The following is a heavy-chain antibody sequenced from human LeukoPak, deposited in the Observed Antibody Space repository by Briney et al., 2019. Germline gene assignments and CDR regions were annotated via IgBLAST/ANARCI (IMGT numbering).Heavy chain of an antibody. V-gene: IGHV4-34*01. CDR1: GGSFSGYY. Sequence: SETLSLTCAVYGGSFSGYYWSWIRQPPGKGLEWIGEINHSGSTNYNPSLKSRVTISVDTSKNQFSLKLSSVTAADTAVYYCARGGWAPVYYYYGMDVWGQGTTVTVSS. CDR2: INHSGST. CDR3: ARGGWAPVYYYYGMDV. D-gene: IGHD1-26*01. J-gene: IGHJ6*02.